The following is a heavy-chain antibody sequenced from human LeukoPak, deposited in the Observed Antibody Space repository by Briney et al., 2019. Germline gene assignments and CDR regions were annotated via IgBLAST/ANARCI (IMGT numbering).Heavy chain of an antibody. D-gene: IGHD2-8*01. CDR1: GYTFTSYH. J-gene: IGHJ4*02. CDR2: INLSGGST. Sequence: ASVKVSCKASGYTFTSYHMHWVRQAPGQGLEWMGLINLSGGSTTYAQRFQGRVTLTRDTSTSTVYMELSSLRSEDTAVFYCARDYVDDIPMIKDYWGQGTLVTVSS. V-gene: IGHV1-46*01. CDR3: ARDYVDDIPMIKDY.